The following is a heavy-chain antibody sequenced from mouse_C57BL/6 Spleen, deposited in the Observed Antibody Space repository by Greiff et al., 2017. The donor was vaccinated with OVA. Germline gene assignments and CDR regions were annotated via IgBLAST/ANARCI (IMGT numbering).Heavy chain of an antibody. D-gene: IGHD1-1*01. CDR2: IYWDDDK. J-gene: IGHJ1*03. V-gene: IGHV8-12*01. Sequence: ESGPGILQSSQTLSLTCSFSGFSLSTSGMGVSWIRQPSGKGLEWLAHIYWDDDKRYNPSLKSRLTISKDTSRNQVFLKITSVDTADTATYYCARRALTTVVPNWYFDVWGTGTTVTVSS. CDR3: ARRALTTVVPNWYFDV. CDR1: GFSLSTSGMG.